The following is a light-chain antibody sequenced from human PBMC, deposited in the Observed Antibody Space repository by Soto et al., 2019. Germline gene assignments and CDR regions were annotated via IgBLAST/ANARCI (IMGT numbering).Light chain of an antibody. Sequence: EFVLTQSPATLSLSPGDRAALSCKASQGVHNYLAWYQQKPGQAPRLLIYGASNRAAGIPARFSGSGSGTDFTLTINSLEPEDFAVYYCQQRSNWPPITFGQGTRLETK. CDR3: QQRSNWPPIT. CDR2: GAS. V-gene: IGKV3-11*01. J-gene: IGKJ5*01. CDR1: QGVHNY.